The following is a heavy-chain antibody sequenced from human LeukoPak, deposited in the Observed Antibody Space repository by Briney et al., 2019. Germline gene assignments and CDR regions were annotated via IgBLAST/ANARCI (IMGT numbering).Heavy chain of an antibody. V-gene: IGHV4-34*01. CDR2: INHSGST. D-gene: IGHD3-10*01. J-gene: IGHJ5*02. CDR3: ARRLWFGEVRFDP. CDR1: GGSFSGYY. Sequence: PSETLSLTCAVYGGSFSGYYWSWIRQPPGKGLEWIGEINHSGSTNYNPSLKSRVTISVDTSKNQFSLRPSSVTAADTAVYYCARRLWFGEVRFDPWGQGTLVTVSS.